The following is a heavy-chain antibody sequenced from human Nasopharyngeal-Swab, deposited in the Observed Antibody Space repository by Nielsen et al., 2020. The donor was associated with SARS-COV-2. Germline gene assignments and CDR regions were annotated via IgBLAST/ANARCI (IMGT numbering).Heavy chain of an antibody. CDR1: GGTFSSYG. Sequence: SVKVSCKPSGGTFSSYGISWFRQAPGQGLEWMGGIIPILPITNYAQKFQDRVTITADKSTSTAYMELSSLRSEDTATYYCARGGWLRRDYYYVYYYMDVWGKGTTVTVSS. V-gene: IGHV1-69*10. CDR3: ARGGWLRRDYYYVYYYMDV. J-gene: IGHJ6*03. D-gene: IGHD5-24*01. CDR2: IIPILPIT.